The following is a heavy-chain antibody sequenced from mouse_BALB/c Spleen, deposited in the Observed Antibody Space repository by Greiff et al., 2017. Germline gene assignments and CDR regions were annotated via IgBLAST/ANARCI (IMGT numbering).Heavy chain of an antibody. CDR2: IDPANGNT. D-gene: IGHD2-4*01. V-gene: IGHV14-3*02. CDR1: GFNIKDTY. CDR3: ARGIYYDYEWFAY. Sequence: VQLQQSGAELVKPGASVKLSCTASGFNIKDTYMHWVKQRPEQGLEWIGRIDPANGNTKYDPKFQGKATITADTSSNTAYLQLSSLTSEDTAVYYCARGIYYDYEWFAYWGQGTLVTVSA. J-gene: IGHJ3*01.